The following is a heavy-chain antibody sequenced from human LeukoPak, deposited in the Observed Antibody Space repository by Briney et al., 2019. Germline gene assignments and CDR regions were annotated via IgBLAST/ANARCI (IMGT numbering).Heavy chain of an antibody. D-gene: IGHD3-3*01. Sequence: GGSLRLSCAASGFTFSSYSMNWVRQAPGKGLEWVSSISNISSYIYYADSLKGRFTISRDNAKNSLYLQMNSLRAEDTAVYYCARVSHYDFWSGLRPHYFDYWGQGTLVTVSS. V-gene: IGHV3-21*01. CDR1: GFTFSSYS. J-gene: IGHJ4*02. CDR2: ISNISSYI. CDR3: ARVSHYDFWSGLRPHYFDY.